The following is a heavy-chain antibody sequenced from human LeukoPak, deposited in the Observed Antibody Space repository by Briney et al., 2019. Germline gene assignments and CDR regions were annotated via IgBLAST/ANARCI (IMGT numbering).Heavy chain of an antibody. CDR1: GGSIGSYY. D-gene: IGHD1-26*01. CDR3: ARERAYGWEPLPRYFDL. CDR2: IYTSGST. Sequence: SETLSLTCTVSGGSIGSYYWTWIRQPAGKGLEWIGRIYTSGSTNYNPSLKSRVTMSVDTSKNQFSLKLTSVTAADTAVYYCARERAYGWEPLPRYFDLWGRGTLVTVSS. V-gene: IGHV4-4*07. J-gene: IGHJ2*01.